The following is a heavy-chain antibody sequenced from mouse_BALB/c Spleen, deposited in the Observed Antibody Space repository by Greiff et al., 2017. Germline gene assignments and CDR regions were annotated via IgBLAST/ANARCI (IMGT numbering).Heavy chain of an antibody. Sequence: EVQLQESGPGLVKPSQSLSLTCTVTGYSITSDYAWNWIRQFPGNKLEWMGYISYSGSTSYNPSLKSRISITRDTSKNQFFLQLNSVTTEDTATYYCARLNWDLYAMDYWGQGTSVTVSS. CDR3: ARLNWDLYAMDY. CDR2: ISYSGST. CDR1: GYSITSDYA. D-gene: IGHD4-1*01. V-gene: IGHV3-2*02. J-gene: IGHJ4*01.